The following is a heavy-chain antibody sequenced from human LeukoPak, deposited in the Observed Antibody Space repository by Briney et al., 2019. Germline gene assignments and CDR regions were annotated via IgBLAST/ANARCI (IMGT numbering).Heavy chain of an antibody. CDR2: IIPILGTA. CDR3: AREREGSGNFDY. D-gene: IGHD3-10*01. Sequence: ASVKVSCKASGGTFSSYAISWVRQAPGQGLEWMGGIIPILGTANYAQKFQGRVTITTDESTSTAYMELSSLRSEDTAVYYCAREREGSGNFDYWGQGTLVTVSS. CDR1: GGTFSSYA. V-gene: IGHV1-69*05. J-gene: IGHJ4*02.